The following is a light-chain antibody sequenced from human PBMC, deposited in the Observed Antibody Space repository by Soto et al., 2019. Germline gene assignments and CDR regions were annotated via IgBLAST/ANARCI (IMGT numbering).Light chain of an antibody. CDR2: GAS. CDR1: QSVSSN. Sequence: DIVMTQSPATLSVSLGDRATLSCRASQSVSSNLAWYQLKPGQAPRLLLYGASTRATGIPARFSGSGSGTEFTLTISSLQSEDFAVYYCQQYNNWPWTFGQGTKVDI. CDR3: QQYNNWPWT. V-gene: IGKV3-15*01. J-gene: IGKJ1*01.